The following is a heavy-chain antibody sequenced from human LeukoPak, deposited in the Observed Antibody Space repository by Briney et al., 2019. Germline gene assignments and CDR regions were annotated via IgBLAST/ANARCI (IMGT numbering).Heavy chain of an antibody. V-gene: IGHV3-21*01. CDR2: ISSSSSYI. CDR3: ARERGYSYGYSDY. J-gene: IGHJ4*02. D-gene: IGHD5-18*01. CDR1: GFTFSSYS. Sequence: SGGPLRLSCAASGFTFSSYSMIGARKPPGKGLEGVSSISSSSSYIYYADSVKGRFTVSRDNAKNSLYLQMNSLRAEDTAVYYCARERGYSYGYSDYWGQGTLVTVSS.